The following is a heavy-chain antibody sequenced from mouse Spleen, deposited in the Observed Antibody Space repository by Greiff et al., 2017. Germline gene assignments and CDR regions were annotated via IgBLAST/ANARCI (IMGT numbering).Heavy chain of an antibody. CDR3: ARGDSDY. V-gene: IGHV1-4*01. Sequence: VKLQESGAELARPGASVKMSCKASGYTFTSYTMHWVKQRPGQGLEWIGYINPNNGYTKYNQKFKDKATLTADKSSSTAYMQLSSLTSEDSAVYYCARGDSDYWGQGTTLTVSS. J-gene: IGHJ2*01. CDR1: GYTFTSYT. CDR2: INPNNGYT.